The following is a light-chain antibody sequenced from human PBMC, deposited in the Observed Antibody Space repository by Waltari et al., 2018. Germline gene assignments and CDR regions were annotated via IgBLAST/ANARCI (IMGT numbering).Light chain of an antibody. J-gene: IGLJ1*01. CDR3: CSYAGLGTYV. Sequence: QSALTQPASVSGTPGQSITISCTGTTSDVGNYDLVPWYQHHPGKAPKLLILEVIKRPSGVSSRFSGSKSGSTASLTISGLQPDDEADYYCCSYAGLGTYVFGSGTKVTVL. CDR2: EVI. CDR1: TSDVGNYDL. V-gene: IGLV2-23*02.